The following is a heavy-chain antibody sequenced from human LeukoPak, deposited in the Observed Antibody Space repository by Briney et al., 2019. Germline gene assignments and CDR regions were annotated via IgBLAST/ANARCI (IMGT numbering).Heavy chain of an antibody. CDR3: ARATRGELFDY. CDR2: ISSNGG. V-gene: IGHV3-64*01. Sequence: PGGSLRLSCAASGFTFSSYAMHWVRQAPGKGLEYVSAISSNGGSTISRDNSENTLYLQMGSLRAEDMAVYYCARATRGELFDYWGQGTLVTVSS. D-gene: IGHD1-26*01. J-gene: IGHJ4*02. CDR1: GFTFSSYA.